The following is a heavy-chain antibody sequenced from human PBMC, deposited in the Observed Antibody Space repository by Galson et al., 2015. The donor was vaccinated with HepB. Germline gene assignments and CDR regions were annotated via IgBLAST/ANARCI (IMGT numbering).Heavy chain of an antibody. CDR3: VKDSYYDFWSGYYTHLTV. Sequence: SLRLSCAASGFTFSSYAMHWVRQAPGKGLEYVSAISSNGGSTYYADSVKGRFTISRDNSKNTLYLQMSSLRAEDTAVYYCVKDSYYDFWSGYYTHLTVWGKGTTVTVSS. CDR2: ISSNGGST. CDR1: GFTFSSYA. D-gene: IGHD3-3*01. J-gene: IGHJ6*04. V-gene: IGHV3-64D*06.